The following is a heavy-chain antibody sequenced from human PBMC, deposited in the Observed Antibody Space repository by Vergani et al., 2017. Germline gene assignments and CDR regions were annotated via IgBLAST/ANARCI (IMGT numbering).Heavy chain of an antibody. D-gene: IGHD1-14*01. CDR2: ISSSSSTI. J-gene: IGHJ4*02. Sequence: EVQLVESGGDLVQPGGSLRLSCAASGFTFSSYSMNWVRQAPGKGLEWVSYISSSSSTIYYADSVKGRFTISRDNAKNSLYLQMNSLRAEDTAVYYCASQRNPMGPYYFDYWGQGTLVTVSS. CDR1: GFTFSSYS. V-gene: IGHV3-48*01. CDR3: ASQRNPMGPYYFDY.